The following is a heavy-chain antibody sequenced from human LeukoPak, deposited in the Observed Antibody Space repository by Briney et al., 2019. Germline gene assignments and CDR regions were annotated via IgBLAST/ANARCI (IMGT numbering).Heavy chain of an antibody. J-gene: IGHJ4*02. CDR1: GGSYSGYY. D-gene: IGHD3-22*01. V-gene: IGHV4-34*01. CDR2: INHSGST. CDR3: ARGEYDSSGYYYAI. Sequence: PSETLSLTCAVYGGSYSGYYWSWIRQPPGKGLEWIGEINHSGSTNYNPSLKSRVTISVDTSKNQFSLKLSSVTAADTAVYYCARGEYDSSGYYYAIWGQGTLVTVSS.